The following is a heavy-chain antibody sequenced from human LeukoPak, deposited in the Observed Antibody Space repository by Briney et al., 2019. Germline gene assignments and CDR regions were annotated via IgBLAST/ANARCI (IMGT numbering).Heavy chain of an antibody. D-gene: IGHD3-22*01. V-gene: IGHV4-34*01. CDR3: TRGLRGWPYLYGMDV. Sequence: PSETLSLTCAVYGGSFSGYYWSWIRQPPGEGLEWIGEIYLGGSTNYRPSLKSRVTMSLDTSKNQFSLKLSSVTAADTAIYYCTRGLRGWPYLYGMDVWGQGTTVTVSS. CDR1: GGSFSGYY. J-gene: IGHJ6*02. CDR2: IYLGGST.